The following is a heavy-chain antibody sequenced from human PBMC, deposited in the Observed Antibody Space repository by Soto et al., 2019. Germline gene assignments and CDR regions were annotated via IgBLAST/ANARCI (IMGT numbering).Heavy chain of an antibody. D-gene: IGHD2-2*03. CDR2: INAGNGNT. CDR3: AIGGGYCSSTSCLWGGMDV. Sequence: GASVKVSCKASGYTFTSYAMHWVRQAPGQRLEWMGWINAGNGNTKYSQKFQGRVTITRDTSASTAYMELSSLRSEDTAVYYCAIGGGYCSSTSCLWGGMDVWGQGTTVTVSS. J-gene: IGHJ6*02. V-gene: IGHV1-3*01. CDR1: GYTFTSYA.